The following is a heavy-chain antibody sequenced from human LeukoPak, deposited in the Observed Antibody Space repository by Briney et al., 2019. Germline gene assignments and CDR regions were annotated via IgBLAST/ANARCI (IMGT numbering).Heavy chain of an antibody. V-gene: IGHV3-74*01. CDR2: INSDGTTR. CDR1: EFMFSAYW. D-gene: IGHD5-18*01. CDR3: ARGIRGSYGLDY. J-gene: IGHJ4*02. Sequence: PSGGSLRLSCAASEFMFSAYWMHWVRQAPGKGLVWVSRINSDGTTRDYADSVKGRFTISRDNAKNTVYLQMNSLIDEDTAVYYCARGIRGSYGLDYWGQGTLVIVSS.